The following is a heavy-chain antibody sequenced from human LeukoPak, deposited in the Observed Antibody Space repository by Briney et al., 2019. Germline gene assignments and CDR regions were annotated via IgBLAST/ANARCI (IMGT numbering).Heavy chain of an antibody. Sequence: PSETLSLTCAVSGYSISSGYYWGWIRQPPGKGLEWIGSIHHSGSTYYDPSLKSRVTISVDTSKNQFSLKLSSVTAADTAVYYCARLSPEYYYDSSGYPNIWGQGTLVTVSS. J-gene: IGHJ4*02. D-gene: IGHD3-22*01. V-gene: IGHV4-38-2*01. CDR2: IHHSGST. CDR1: GYSISSGYY. CDR3: ARLSPEYYYDSSGYPNI.